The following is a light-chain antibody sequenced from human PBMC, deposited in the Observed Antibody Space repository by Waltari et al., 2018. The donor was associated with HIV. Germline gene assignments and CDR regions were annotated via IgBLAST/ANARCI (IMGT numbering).Light chain of an antibody. CDR2: RSA. V-gene: IGLV1-47*01. CDR3: VTWDEHLSGRV. Sequence: QSVLTPPSSASGTPVQRVTMSCSGTSGNLGSNSVDWYQQFPGTAPKLIVLRSAERPSGVPDRFSGSKSGTAATLSISGLRAEDEGVYYCVTWDEHLSGRVFGGGTKLSVL. CDR1: SGNLGSNS. J-gene: IGLJ3*02.